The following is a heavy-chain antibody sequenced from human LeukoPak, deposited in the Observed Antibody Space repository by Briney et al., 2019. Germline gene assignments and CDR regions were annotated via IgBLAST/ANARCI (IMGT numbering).Heavy chain of an antibody. D-gene: IGHD7-27*01. CDR1: GGSFSGYY. Sequence: SETLSLTCAVYGGSFSGYYWSWLRQPPGKGLEWIGEINHSGSTNYNPSLKSRVTMSVDTSKNQFSLKLSSVTAADTAVYYCARANWGKKYYFDYWGQGTLVTVSS. V-gene: IGHV4-34*01. J-gene: IGHJ4*02. CDR3: ARANWGKKYYFDY. CDR2: INHSGST.